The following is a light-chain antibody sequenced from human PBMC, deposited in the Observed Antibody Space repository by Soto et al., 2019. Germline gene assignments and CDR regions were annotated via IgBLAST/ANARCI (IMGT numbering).Light chain of an antibody. CDR2: DVI. J-gene: IGLJ1*01. CDR1: SSDVGGYNS. Sequence: QSALTQPRSVSGSPGQSVTVSCIGTSSDVGGYNSVSWYQEHPGKAPKLMIYDVIKRPSGVPDRFSGSKSGNTASLTISGLLAEDEADYYCRSYVGSYSYVFGTGTKV. V-gene: IGLV2-11*01. CDR3: RSYVGSYSYV.